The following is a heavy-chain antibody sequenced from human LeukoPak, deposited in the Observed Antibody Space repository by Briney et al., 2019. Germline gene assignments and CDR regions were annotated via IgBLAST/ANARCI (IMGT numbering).Heavy chain of an antibody. CDR2: INHSGST. CDR3: ARAPNSGSHSFYFDY. CDR1: GGSFSGYY. V-gene: IGHV4-34*01. D-gene: IGHD1-26*01. Sequence: SETLCPTRAVYGGSFSGYYWSWIRQPPGKGLEWIGEINHSGSTNYNPSLKSRVTISVDTSKNQFSLKLSSVTAADTAVYSCARAPNSGSHSFYFDYWGK. J-gene: IGHJ4*02.